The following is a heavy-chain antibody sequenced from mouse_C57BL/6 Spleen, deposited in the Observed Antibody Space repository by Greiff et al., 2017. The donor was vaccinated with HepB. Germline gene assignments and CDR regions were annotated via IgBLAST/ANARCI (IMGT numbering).Heavy chain of an antibody. CDR3: ARCSFYDYAMDY. J-gene: IGHJ4*01. V-gene: IGHV1-76*01. D-gene: IGHD1-1*01. CDR1: GYTFTDYY. Sequence: VMLVESGAELVRPGASVKLSCKASGYTFTDYYINWVKQRPGQGLEWIARIYPGSGNTYYNEKFKGKATLTAEKSSSTAYMQLSSLTSEDSAVYFCARCSFYDYAMDYWGQGTSVTVSS. CDR2: IYPGSGNT.